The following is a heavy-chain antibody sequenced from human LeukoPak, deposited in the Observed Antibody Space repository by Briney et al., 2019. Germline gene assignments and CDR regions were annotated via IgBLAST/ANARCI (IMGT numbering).Heavy chain of an antibody. CDR3: ARDLAWGAFDY. CDR2: IKQDGSEK. D-gene: IGHD3-16*01. Sequence: GGSLRLSCAASGFTFSSYWMSWVRQAPGKGLEWVANIKQDGSEKYYVDSVKGRFTISRDDSKNTLSLQMNSLRVEDTAVYYCARDLAWGAFDYWGQGTLVTVSS. CDR1: GFTFSSYW. J-gene: IGHJ4*02. V-gene: IGHV3-7*03.